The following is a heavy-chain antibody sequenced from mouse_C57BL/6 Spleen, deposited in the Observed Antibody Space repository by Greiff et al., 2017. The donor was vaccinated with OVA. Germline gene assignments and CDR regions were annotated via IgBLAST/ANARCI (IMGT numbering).Heavy chain of an antibody. CDR3: ARESITTVVDSSYYYAMDY. CDR2: IYPGNGDT. J-gene: IGHJ4*01. V-gene: IGHV1-12*01. Sequence: QVQLQQSGAELVRPGASVKMSCKASGYTFTSYNMHWVKQTPRQGLEWIGAIYPGNGDTSYNQKFKGKATLTVDKSSSTAYMQLSSLTSEDSAVYFCARESITTVVDSSYYYAMDYWGQGTSVTVSS. CDR1: GYTFTSYN. D-gene: IGHD1-1*01.